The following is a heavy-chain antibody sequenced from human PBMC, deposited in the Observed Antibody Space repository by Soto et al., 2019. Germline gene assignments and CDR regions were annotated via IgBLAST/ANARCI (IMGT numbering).Heavy chain of an antibody. J-gene: IGHJ5*02. Sequence: QLQLQESGSGLVKPSQTLSLTCAVSGGSISSGGYSWSWIRQPPGKGLEWIGYIYHSGSTYYNPSLKRRVTISVDRSKNQFSLKLSSVTAADTAVYYCARGGDYDFWSGYYTGWFDPWGQGTLVTVSS. V-gene: IGHV4-30-2*01. CDR3: ARGGDYDFWSGYYTGWFDP. D-gene: IGHD3-3*01. CDR1: GGSISSGGYS. CDR2: IYHSGST.